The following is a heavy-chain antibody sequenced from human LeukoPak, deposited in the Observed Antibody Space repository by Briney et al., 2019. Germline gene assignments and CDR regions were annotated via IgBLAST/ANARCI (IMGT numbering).Heavy chain of an antibody. D-gene: IGHD5-12*01. CDR2: ISAYNGNT. J-gene: IGHJ6*02. V-gene: IGHV1-18*01. CDR1: GYTFTNFG. CDR3: ARDGYSGYEAYYYYGMDV. Sequence: ASVKVTCKASGYTFTNFGISWVRQAPGQGLEWMAWISAYNGNTNYAQKLQGRVTMTTDTSTITAYMELRSLRSDDTAVYYCARDGYSGYEAYYYYGMDVWGQGTTVTVSS.